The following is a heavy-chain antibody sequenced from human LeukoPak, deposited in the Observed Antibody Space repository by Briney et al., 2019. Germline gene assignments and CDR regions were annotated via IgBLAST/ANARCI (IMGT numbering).Heavy chain of an antibody. Sequence: GGSLRLSCAASGFTFSSYAMHWVRQAPGKGLEWVAVISYDGSNKYYADSVKGRFTISRDNSKNTLYLQMNSLRAEDTAVYYCASNTVVTQYYFDYWGQGTLVTVSS. V-gene: IGHV3-30-3*01. CDR1: GFTFSSYA. J-gene: IGHJ4*02. CDR3: ASNTVVTQYYFDY. D-gene: IGHD4-23*01. CDR2: ISYDGSNK.